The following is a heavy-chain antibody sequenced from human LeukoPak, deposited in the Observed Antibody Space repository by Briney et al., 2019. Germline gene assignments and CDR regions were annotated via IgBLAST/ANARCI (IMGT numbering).Heavy chain of an antibody. CDR3: ARDRRDGYNLLDY. D-gene: IGHD5-24*01. V-gene: IGHV3-7*01. CDR2: IKQDESEK. J-gene: IGHJ4*02. CDR1: GFTFSSYE. Sequence: PGGSLRLSCAASGFTFSSYEMNWVRQAPGKGLEWVANIKQDESEKYYVDSVKGRFTISRDNAKNSLYLQMNSLRAEDTAVYYCARDRRDGYNLLDYWGQGTLVTVSS.